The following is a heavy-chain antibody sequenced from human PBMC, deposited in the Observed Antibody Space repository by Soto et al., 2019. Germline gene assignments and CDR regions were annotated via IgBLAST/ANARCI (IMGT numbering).Heavy chain of an antibody. CDR1: GFTFSDYT. CDR3: ARKPH. Sequence: PGGSLRLSCAASGFTFSDYTMHWVRQAPGKGLEWVAVISYDGSNKYYADSVKGRFTISRDNSKNTLSLQMNSLRVEDTAVYYCARKPHWGPGTLVTVSS. J-gene: IGHJ4*02. CDR2: ISYDGSNK. V-gene: IGHV3-30-3*01.